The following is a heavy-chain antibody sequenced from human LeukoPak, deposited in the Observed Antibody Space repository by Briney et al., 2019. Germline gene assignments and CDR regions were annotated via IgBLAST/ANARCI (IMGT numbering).Heavy chain of an antibody. Sequence: SETLSLTCAVYGGSFSGYYWSWIRQPPGKGLEWIGEINHSGSTNYNPSLKSRVTISVDTSKNQFSLKLSSVTAADTAVYYCARGRQLWLISNTMTYDYWGQGTLVTVSS. CDR2: INHSGST. CDR1: GGSFSGYY. CDR3: ARGRQLWLISNTMTYDY. V-gene: IGHV4-34*01. J-gene: IGHJ4*02. D-gene: IGHD5-18*01.